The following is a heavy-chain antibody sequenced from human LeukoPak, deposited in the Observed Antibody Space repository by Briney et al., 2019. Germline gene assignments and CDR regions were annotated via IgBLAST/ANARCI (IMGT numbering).Heavy chain of an antibody. J-gene: IGHJ4*02. CDR3: ARGLEYYDSSGSHFDY. V-gene: IGHV1-46*01. CDR2: INPTGVST. D-gene: IGHD3-22*01. CDR1: GYTFTSYY. Sequence: ASVKVSCKASGYTFTSYYMNWVRQAPGQGLEWMGVINPTGVSTSYAQKFQGRVTMTRDTSTSTVYMELSSLRSEDTAVYYCARGLEYYDSSGSHFDYWGQGTLVTVSS.